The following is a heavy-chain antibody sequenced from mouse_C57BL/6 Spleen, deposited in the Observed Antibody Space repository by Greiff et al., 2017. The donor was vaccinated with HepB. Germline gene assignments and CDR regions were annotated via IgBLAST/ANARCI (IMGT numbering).Heavy chain of an antibody. D-gene: IGHD2-5*01. Sequence: VKLMESGAELARPGASVKLSCKASGYTFTSYGISWVKQRTGQGLEWIGEIYPRSGNTYYNEKFKGKATLTADKSSSTAYMELRSLTSEDSAVYFCARDSNLYYAMDYWGQGTSVTVSS. CDR3: ARDSNLYYAMDY. J-gene: IGHJ4*01. CDR2: IYPRSGNT. CDR1: GYTFTSYG. V-gene: IGHV1-81*01.